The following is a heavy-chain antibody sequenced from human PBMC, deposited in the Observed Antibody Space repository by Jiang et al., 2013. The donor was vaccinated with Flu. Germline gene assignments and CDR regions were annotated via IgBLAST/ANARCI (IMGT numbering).Heavy chain of an antibody. V-gene: IGHV1-69*01. CDR1: GGTFSSYA. J-gene: IGHJ4*02. Sequence: GAEVKKPGSSVKVSCKASGGTFSSYAISWVRQAPGQGLEWMGGIIPIFGTANYAQKFQGRVTITADESTSTAYMELGSLRSEDTAVYYCARETPSNMITFGGPSSPFDYWGQGTLVTVSS. D-gene: IGHD3-16*01. CDR2: IIPIFGTA. CDR3: ARETPSNMITFGGPSSPFDY.